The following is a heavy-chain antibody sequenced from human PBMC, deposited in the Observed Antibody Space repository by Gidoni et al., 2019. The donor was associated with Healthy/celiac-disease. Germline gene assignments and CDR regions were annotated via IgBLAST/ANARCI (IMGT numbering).Heavy chain of an antibody. J-gene: IGHJ4*02. CDR2: ITSSSYT. D-gene: IGHD4-17*01. V-gene: IGHV3-11*05. Sequence: QVQLVESGGGLVKPGGSLRLSCAASGFTFSDYYMGWIRQAPGKGLGWLSYITSSSYTNYADSVRGRFTISRDNAKNSLYLQMNSLRAEDAAVYYCARLSSVTTACIDYWGQGTLVTVSS. CDR1: GFTFSDYY. CDR3: ARLSSVTTACIDY.